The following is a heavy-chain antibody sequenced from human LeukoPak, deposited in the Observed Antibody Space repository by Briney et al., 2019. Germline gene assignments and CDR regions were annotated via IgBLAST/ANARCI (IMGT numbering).Heavy chain of an antibody. V-gene: IGHV1-69*01. D-gene: IGHD6-13*01. J-gene: IGHJ6*02. Sequence: GSSVKVSCKASGAPLSTYAISWVRHAPGQGLEWMGGIIPIFGTANYAQKFQGRVTITADESTSTAYMELSSLRSEDTAVYYCARGGSWYYYGMDVWGQGTTVTVSS. CDR2: IIPIFGTA. CDR3: ARGGSWYYYGMDV. CDR1: GAPLSTYA.